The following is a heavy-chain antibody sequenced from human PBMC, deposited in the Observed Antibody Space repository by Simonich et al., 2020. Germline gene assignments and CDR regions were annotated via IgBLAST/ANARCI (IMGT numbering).Heavy chain of an antibody. CDR2: IKQDGSEK. V-gene: IGHV3-7*01. J-gene: IGHJ6*02. D-gene: IGHD5-18*01. Sequence: EVQLVESGGGLVQPGGSLRLSCAASGFTFSSYWMSWFRQAPGKGLEWVANIKQDGSEKYYVDAVKGRFTISRDNAKNSLYLQMNSLRAEDTAVYYCARDTAMVRDYYYYGMDVWGQGTTVT. CDR3: ARDTAMVRDYYYYGMDV. CDR1: GFTFSSYW.